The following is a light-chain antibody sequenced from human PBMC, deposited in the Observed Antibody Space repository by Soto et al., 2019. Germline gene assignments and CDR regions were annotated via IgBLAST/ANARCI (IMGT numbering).Light chain of an antibody. J-gene: IGLJ1*01. CDR2: DVS. Sequence: QSALTQPASVSGSPGQLIAISCTGTSSDVGAFNYVSWYQQHPGKAPKFMIFDVSSRPSGVSDRFSGSKSGNTASLTISGLQTEDEADYYCASYTTSSTYVFGTGTKVTVL. V-gene: IGLV2-14*03. CDR3: ASYTTSSTYV. CDR1: SSDVGAFNY.